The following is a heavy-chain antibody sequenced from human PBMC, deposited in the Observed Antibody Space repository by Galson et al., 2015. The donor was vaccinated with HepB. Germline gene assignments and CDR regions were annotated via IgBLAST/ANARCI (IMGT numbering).Heavy chain of an antibody. CDR1: GFTFSSYS. D-gene: IGHD3-3*01. CDR3: ARDAYYDFWRSYYYYGMDV. Sequence: SLRLSCAASGFTFSSYSMNWVRQAPGKGLEWVSSISSSSSYIYYADSVKGRFTISRDNAKNSLYLQMNSLRAEDTAVYYCARDAYYDFWRSYYYYGMDVWGQGTTVTVSS. J-gene: IGHJ6*02. V-gene: IGHV3-21*01. CDR2: ISSSSSYI.